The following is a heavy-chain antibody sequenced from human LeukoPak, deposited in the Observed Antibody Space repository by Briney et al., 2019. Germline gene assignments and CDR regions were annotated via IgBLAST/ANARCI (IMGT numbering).Heavy chain of an antibody. CDR2: IFNGGGI. Sequence: GGSLRLSCTASGFTVSSNFMSWVRQAPGKGLEWVSVIFNGGGIYYADSVKGRFTISRDNVKNTLYLQMNNLRAEDTAVYYCEGWIKPFEYWGQGTLVTVSS. V-gene: IGHV3-66*01. CDR1: GFTVSSNF. CDR3: EGWIKPFEY. J-gene: IGHJ4*02. D-gene: IGHD2-2*03.